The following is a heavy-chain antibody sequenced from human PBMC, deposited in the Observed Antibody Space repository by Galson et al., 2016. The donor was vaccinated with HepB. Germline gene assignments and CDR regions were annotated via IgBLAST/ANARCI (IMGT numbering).Heavy chain of an antibody. V-gene: IGHV3-53*01. CDR1: GFAVSRNY. J-gene: IGHJ4*02. CDR3: ARVELGLDS. Sequence: SLRLSCAASGFAVSRNYIIWVRQAPGMGLEWVSVMYSGGTTYYADSVKGRFTISRDDSKNTVYLQLNSLRVDDTAIYYCARVELGLDSWGQGTLVTVSS. CDR2: MYSGGTT. D-gene: IGHD3-16*01.